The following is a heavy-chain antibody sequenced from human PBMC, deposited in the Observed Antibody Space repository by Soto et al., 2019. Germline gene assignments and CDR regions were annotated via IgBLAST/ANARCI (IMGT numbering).Heavy chain of an antibody. Sequence: ASVKVSCKASGYTFTSYGISWVRQAPGQGLEWMGWISAYNGNTNYAQKLQGRVTMTTDTSTSTAYMELRSLRSDDTAVYYRATGVVVPAAMYAFDILGQGTMVTISS. CDR3: ATGVVVPAAMYAFDI. J-gene: IGHJ3*02. V-gene: IGHV1-18*01. CDR1: GYTFTSYG. D-gene: IGHD2-2*01. CDR2: ISAYNGNT.